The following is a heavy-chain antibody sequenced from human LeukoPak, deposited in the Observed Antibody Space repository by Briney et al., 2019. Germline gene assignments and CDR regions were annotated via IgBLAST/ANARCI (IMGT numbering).Heavy chain of an antibody. CDR2: MHHTGST. D-gene: IGHD4-23*01. CDR1: GGSISSSSYY. J-gene: IGHJ4*02. Sequence: PSETLSLTCTVSGGSISSSSYYWGWIRQPPGKGLEWIAIMHHTGSTHYNPSLQSRVTISIDTSKNHFSLKLRSVSAADTAIYYCATSEGGGFFDYWGQGTLVTVSS. CDR3: ATSEGGGFFDY. V-gene: IGHV4-39*02.